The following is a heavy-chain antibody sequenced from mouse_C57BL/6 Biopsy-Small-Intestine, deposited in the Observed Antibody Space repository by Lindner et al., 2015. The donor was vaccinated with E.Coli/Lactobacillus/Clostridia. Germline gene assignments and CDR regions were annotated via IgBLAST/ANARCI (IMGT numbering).Heavy chain of an antibody. Sequence: VQLQESGAELAKPGASVKLSCKASGYTFTSYWMHWVKQRPGQGLEWIGYINPNSGYTKYHQNFKDKATLTADKSSSTAYMQLSSLTYEDSAVYYCAREEKTAQATFDYWGQGTTLTVSS. CDR1: GYTFTSYW. CDR3: AREEKTAQATFDY. J-gene: IGHJ2*01. CDR2: INPNSGYT. V-gene: IGHV1-7*01. D-gene: IGHD3-2*02.